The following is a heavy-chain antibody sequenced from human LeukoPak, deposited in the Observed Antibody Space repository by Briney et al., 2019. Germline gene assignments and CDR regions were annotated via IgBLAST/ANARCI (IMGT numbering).Heavy chain of an antibody. D-gene: IGHD6-19*01. V-gene: IGHV3-23*01. J-gene: IGHJ4*02. CDR2: VDSSGGRT. CDR1: GFLFSSYA. CDR3: AKRSGSGWDPVNY. Sequence: GGSLRLSCGASGFLFSSYAMTWVRQAPGRGLEWVSAVDSSGGRTYYADSARGRLTISRDNSKNTLYLEMKSLSAEDTALYYCAKRSGSGWDPVNYWGQGTLVTASS.